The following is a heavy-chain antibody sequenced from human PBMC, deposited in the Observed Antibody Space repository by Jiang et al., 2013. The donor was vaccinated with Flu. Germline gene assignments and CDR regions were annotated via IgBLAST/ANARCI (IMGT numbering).Heavy chain of an antibody. D-gene: IGHD3-9*01. J-gene: IGHJ3*02. V-gene: IGHV1-18*01. CDR1: GYTFTSYG. CDR2: ISAYNGNT. Sequence: GAEVKKPGASVKVSCKASGYTFTSYGISWVRQAPGQGLEWMGWISAYNGNTNYAQKLQGRVTMTTDTSTSTAYMELRSLRSDDTAVYYCASSVGSILTGNLPDAFDIWGQGTMVTVSS. CDR3: ASSVGSILTGNLPDAFDI.